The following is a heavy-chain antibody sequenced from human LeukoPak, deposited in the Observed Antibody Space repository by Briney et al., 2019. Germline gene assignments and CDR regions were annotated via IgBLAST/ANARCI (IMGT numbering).Heavy chain of an antibody. CDR2: ISAYNGNT. J-gene: IGHJ6*02. D-gene: IGHD5-18*01. Sequence: ASVKVSCTASGYTFTSYGISWVRQAPGQGLKWMGWISAYNGNTNYAQKLQGRVTMTTDTSTSTAYMELRSLRSDDTAVYYCARVYSYGYGSYYYGMDVWGQGTTVTVSS. V-gene: IGHV1-18*01. CDR1: GYTFTSYG. CDR3: ARVYSYGYGSYYYGMDV.